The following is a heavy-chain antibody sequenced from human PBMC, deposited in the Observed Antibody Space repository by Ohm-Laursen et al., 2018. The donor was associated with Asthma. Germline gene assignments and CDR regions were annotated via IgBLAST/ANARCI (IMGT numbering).Heavy chain of an antibody. J-gene: IGHJ4*02. Sequence: SLRLSCSASGFTFSSYAMHWVRQAPGKGLEWVAVISYDGSNKYYADSVKGRFTISRDNSKNTLYLQMNSLRAEDTAVCYCAREQVPPDSDFDYWGQGTLVTVSS. V-gene: IGHV3-30-3*01. CDR3: AREQVPPDSDFDY. D-gene: IGHD1-1*01. CDR2: ISYDGSNK. CDR1: GFTFSSYA.